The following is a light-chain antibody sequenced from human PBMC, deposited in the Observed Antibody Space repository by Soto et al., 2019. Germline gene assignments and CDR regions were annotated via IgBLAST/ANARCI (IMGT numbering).Light chain of an antibody. CDR2: GAA. Sequence: EIVMTQSPATLSVSPGERATLSCRANQSIGSNLAWYQQKPGQAPRLLIYGAATRATGIPARFSGSGSGTDFTLTISGLQSEDFAVYYCQMYNNWLATFGGGTKVEIK. J-gene: IGKJ4*01. CDR3: QMYNNWLAT. CDR1: QSIGSN. V-gene: IGKV3-15*01.